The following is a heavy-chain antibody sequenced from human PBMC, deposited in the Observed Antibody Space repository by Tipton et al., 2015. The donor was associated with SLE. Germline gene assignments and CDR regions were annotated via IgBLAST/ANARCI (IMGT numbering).Heavy chain of an antibody. Sequence: VQLVQSGGGLIQSGGSMRLSCATSGFTFSSYALSWVRRAPGKGLEWVSAISGGGGSTYYADFVKGRFNISIDKSKKTLFLQMNSLRVDDTATYYCAKFEKTTDFYLDSWGQGTLVSVSS. J-gene: IGHJ4*02. CDR2: ISGGGGST. V-gene: IGHV3-23*04. D-gene: IGHD1/OR15-1a*01. CDR1: GFTFSSYA. CDR3: AKFEKTTDFYLDS.